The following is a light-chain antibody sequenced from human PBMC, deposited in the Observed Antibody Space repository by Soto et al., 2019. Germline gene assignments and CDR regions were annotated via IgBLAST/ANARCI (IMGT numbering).Light chain of an antibody. CDR3: QSYDSGLSGHVV. CDR2: GNS. CDR1: SSNIGAGYD. J-gene: IGLJ2*01. Sequence: QSVLTQPPSVSGAPGQRVTISCTGSSSNIGAGYDVHWYQQLPGTAPKLLIYGNSNRPSGVPDRFSGSKSGTSASLAITGLQAEDEADYDCQSYDSGLSGHVVFGGGTKLTVL. V-gene: IGLV1-40*01.